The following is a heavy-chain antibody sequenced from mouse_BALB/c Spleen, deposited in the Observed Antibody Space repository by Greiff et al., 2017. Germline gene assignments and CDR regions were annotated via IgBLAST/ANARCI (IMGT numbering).Heavy chain of an antibody. CDR3: ARQVVTTALGAMDY. CDR1: GFTFSSYG. D-gene: IGHD1-2*01. Sequence: EVKLVESGGDLVKPGGSLKLSCAASGFTFSSYGMSWVRQTPDKRLEWVATISSGGSYTYYPDSVKGRFTISRDNAKNTLYLQMSSLKSEDTAMYYCARQVVTTALGAMDYWGQGTSVTVSS. J-gene: IGHJ4*01. V-gene: IGHV5-6*01. CDR2: ISSGGSYT.